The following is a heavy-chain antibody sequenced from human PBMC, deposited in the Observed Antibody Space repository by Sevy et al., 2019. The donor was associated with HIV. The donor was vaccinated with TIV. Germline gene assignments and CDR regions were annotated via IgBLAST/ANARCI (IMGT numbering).Heavy chain of an antibody. Sequence: GESLKISCKGSGYRFTSYWIGWVRQMPGKGLEWMGIVYPDDSDIRYSPSFQGQFTISADKSINTAYLQWSSLKASDTAMYFCARRVYDSSGYPQYYFDYWGQGTLVTVSS. V-gene: IGHV5-51*01. CDR1: GYRFTSYW. CDR3: ARRVYDSSGYPQYYFDY. D-gene: IGHD3-22*01. CDR2: VYPDDSDI. J-gene: IGHJ4*02.